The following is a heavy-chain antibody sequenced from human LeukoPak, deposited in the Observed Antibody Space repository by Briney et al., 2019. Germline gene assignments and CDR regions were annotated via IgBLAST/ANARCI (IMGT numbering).Heavy chain of an antibody. J-gene: IGHJ4*02. Sequence: GGSLRLSCSASGFTFSSYSMHWVRQALGKGLEWVAVVSYDGSNTFYADSVKGRFTISRDNSKSTLYLQMNSLRGDDTAVYYCAKDRMKWRVAAASIEYWGRGTLVTVST. V-gene: IGHV3-30-3*01. CDR2: VSYDGSNT. CDR1: GFTFSSYS. D-gene: IGHD2-2*01. CDR3: AKDRMKWRVAAASIEY.